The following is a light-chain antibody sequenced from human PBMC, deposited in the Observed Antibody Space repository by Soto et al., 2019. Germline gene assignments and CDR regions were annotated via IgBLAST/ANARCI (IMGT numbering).Light chain of an antibody. CDR3: AAWDDSLSGWV. Sequence: QSVLTQPPSASGTPGQRVTISCSGSSSNIGSNYVYWYQQLPGTAPKLLIYSNNQRPSGVPDRFSGSKSGTSASLAIRGLRSEDEADYYCAAWDDSLSGWVFGGGTKVTVL. V-gene: IGLV1-47*02. CDR2: SNN. J-gene: IGLJ3*02. CDR1: SSNIGSNY.